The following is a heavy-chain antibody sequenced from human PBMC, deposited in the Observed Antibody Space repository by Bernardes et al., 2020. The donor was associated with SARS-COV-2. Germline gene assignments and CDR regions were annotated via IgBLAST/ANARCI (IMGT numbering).Heavy chain of an antibody. Sequence: GGSLRLSCAASGFIFTYFDMSWVRQAPGKGLVWVSAIGSGGSNTYSADSVKGRFTISRDNSKNTLYLQMNSLRAEDTALYYCATHTGSGWPHFDYWGQGTLVTVSS. CDR1: GFIFTYFD. D-gene: IGHD6-19*01. V-gene: IGHV3-23*01. CDR2: IGSGGSNT. CDR3: ATHTGSGWPHFDY. J-gene: IGHJ4*02.